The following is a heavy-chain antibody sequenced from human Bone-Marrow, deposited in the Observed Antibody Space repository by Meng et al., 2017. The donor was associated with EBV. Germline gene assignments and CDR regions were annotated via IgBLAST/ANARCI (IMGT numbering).Heavy chain of an antibody. Sequence: QVQLVGXXXXXVQXGXXXRLSXXASGFTFRRYAMHWVRQAAGKGLEWVAVISYDGSNKYYADSVKGRFTISRDNSKNTLYLQMNSLRAEDTAVYYCAREQGYCSGGSCGFDLWGRGTLVTVSS. CDR3: AREQGYCSGGSCGFDL. D-gene: IGHD2-15*01. V-gene: IGHV3-30-3*01. CDR1: GFTFRRYA. CDR2: ISYDGSNK. J-gene: IGHJ2*01.